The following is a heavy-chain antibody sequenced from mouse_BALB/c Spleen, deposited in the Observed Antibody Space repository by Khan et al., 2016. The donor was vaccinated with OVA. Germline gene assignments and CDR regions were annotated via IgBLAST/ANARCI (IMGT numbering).Heavy chain of an antibody. Sequence: VQLQESGPGLVAPSQSLSITCTVSGFSLTSHGVHWVRQPPGKGLEWLGVIWAGGSTNYNSALMSRLSISKASSKSQVFLKMNSLQTDDTAMYYCARNREHDYFDYWGQGTTLTVSS. CDR1: GFSLTSHG. V-gene: IGHV2-9*02. CDR3: ARNREHDYFDY. J-gene: IGHJ2*01. CDR2: IWAGGST.